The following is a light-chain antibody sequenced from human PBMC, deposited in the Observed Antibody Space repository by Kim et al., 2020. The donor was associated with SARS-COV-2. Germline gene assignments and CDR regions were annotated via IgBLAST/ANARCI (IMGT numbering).Light chain of an antibody. J-gene: IGKJ4*01. Sequence: EIVLTQSPATLSLSPGERATLSCRASQSFTFYLAWYQQKPGQAPRLLIYDASNRATGIPARFSGSGSGTDFTLTISSLQPEDFATYYCQQSHTTPLLTFGGGTKVDIK. V-gene: IGKV3-11*01. CDR2: DAS. CDR3: QQSHTTPLLT. CDR1: QSFTFY.